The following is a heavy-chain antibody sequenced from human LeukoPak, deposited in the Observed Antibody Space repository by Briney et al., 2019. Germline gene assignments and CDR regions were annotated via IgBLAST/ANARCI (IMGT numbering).Heavy chain of an antibody. CDR2: IIPIFGTA. Sequence: ASVKVSCKASGGTFSSYAISWVRQAPGQGLEWMGGIIPIFGTANYAQKFQGRVTITADESTSTDYMELSSLRSEDTAVYYCARDVGSSGYYRAFDIWGQGTMVTVSS. CDR3: ARDVGSSGYYRAFDI. V-gene: IGHV1-69*13. D-gene: IGHD3-22*01. J-gene: IGHJ3*02. CDR1: GGTFSSYA.